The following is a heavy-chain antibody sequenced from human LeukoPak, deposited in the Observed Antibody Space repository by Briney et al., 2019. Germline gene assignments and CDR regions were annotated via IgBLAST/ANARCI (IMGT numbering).Heavy chain of an antibody. Sequence: SETLSLTCSVSGGSISSGTYYWAWIRQPPGQGLEWIGCINYGGGTYSNPSLKSRVTISVDTSKNQFSLKMSSVTAADTAVYFCARELPADAFDIWGQGTMVTVSS. CDR3: ARELPADAFDI. V-gene: IGHV4-39*07. CDR1: GGSISSGTYY. J-gene: IGHJ3*02. D-gene: IGHD1-14*01. CDR2: INYGGGT.